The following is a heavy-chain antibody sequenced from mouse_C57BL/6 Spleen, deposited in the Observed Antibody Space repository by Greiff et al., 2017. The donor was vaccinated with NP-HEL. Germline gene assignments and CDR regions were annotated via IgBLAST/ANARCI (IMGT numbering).Heavy chain of an antibody. Sequence: VQLQQPGAELVKPGASVKLSCKASGYTFTSYWMQWVKQRPGQGLEWIGEIDPSDSYTNYNQKFKGKATLTVDTSSSTAYMQLSSLTSEDSAVYYCARGEVTTVVDYWGQGTTLTVSS. CDR2: IDPSDSYT. CDR1: GYTFTSYW. D-gene: IGHD1-1*01. V-gene: IGHV1-50*01. J-gene: IGHJ2*01. CDR3: ARGEVTTVVDY.